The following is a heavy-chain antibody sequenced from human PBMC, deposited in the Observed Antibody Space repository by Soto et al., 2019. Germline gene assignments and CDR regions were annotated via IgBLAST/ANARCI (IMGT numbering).Heavy chain of an antibody. CDR3: ARGFVDSSGYFYY. CDR2: INAGNGNT. J-gene: IGHJ4*02. V-gene: IGHV1-3*05. Sequence: QVQLMQSGAEEKKPGASVKVSCKASGYTFTSYAMHWVRQAPGQRLEWMGWINAGNGNTKYSQKFQGRVTITRDTAASTAYMEMSSLRSEDTAVYYCARGFVDSSGYFYYWGQGTLVTVSS. D-gene: IGHD3-22*01. CDR1: GYTFTSYA.